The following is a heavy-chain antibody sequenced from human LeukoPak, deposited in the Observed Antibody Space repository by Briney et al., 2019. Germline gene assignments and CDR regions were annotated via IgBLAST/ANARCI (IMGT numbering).Heavy chain of an antibody. CDR1: DDSFSTHY. J-gene: IGHJ3*02. D-gene: IGHD4-17*01. CDR3: ARDPTTVTKGFDI. Sequence: SETLSFTCSVSDDSFSTHYWTWIRQPPGKGLEWIGYISSIGSTNYNPSLKSRVTISVDTSKKQFSLKMTSVTAADTAAYYCARDPTTVTKGFDIWGPGTMVTVSS. V-gene: IGHV4-59*11. CDR2: ISSIGST.